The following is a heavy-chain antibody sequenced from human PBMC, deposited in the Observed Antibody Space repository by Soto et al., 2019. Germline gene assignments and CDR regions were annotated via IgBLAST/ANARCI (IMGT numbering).Heavy chain of an antibody. V-gene: IGHV3-48*02. Sequence: EVQLVESGGGLVQPGGSLRLSCAASGFIFTSYSMTWVRQAPGKGLEWLSYIRIDSNHIGYADSVRGRFTISSDIAKNSLYLQMHSLRDEDTAVYYCARDLSYAFDYWGQGTLVTVSS. CDR2: IRIDSNHI. CDR1: GFIFTSYS. CDR3: ARDLSYAFDY. D-gene: IGHD1-26*01. J-gene: IGHJ4*02.